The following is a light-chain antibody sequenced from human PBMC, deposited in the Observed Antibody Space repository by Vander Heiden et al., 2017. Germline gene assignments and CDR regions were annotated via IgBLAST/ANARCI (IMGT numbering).Light chain of an antibody. CDR2: DDR. CDR1: DIGFKS. Sequence: SYVLTQPPSMSVAPGQTARISCGGYDIGFKSVHWYRQKSGQAPVLVVYDDRDRPAGIPERFSGSNSWNTATLIINRVEAGDEADYYCQVGDSGSDQRVFGGGTKLTVL. J-gene: IGLJ3*02. V-gene: IGLV3-21*02. CDR3: QVGDSGSDQRV.